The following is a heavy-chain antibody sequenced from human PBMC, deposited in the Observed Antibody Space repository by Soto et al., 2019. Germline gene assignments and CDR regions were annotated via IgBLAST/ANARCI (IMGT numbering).Heavy chain of an antibody. J-gene: IGHJ5*02. CDR1: GYTLTSYA. V-gene: IGHV1-3*01. D-gene: IGHD5-18*01. CDR3: ARDPEYNYGYT. CDR2: INAGNGNT. Sequence: ASVKVSCKASGYTLTSYAMHWVRQAPGQRLEWMGWINAGNGNTKYSQKFQGRVTITRDTSASTAYMELSSLRSEDTAVYYCARDPEYNYGYTWGQGTLVTVSS.